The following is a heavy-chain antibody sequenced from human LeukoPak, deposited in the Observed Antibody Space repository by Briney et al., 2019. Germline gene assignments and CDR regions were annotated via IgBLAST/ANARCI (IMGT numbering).Heavy chain of an antibody. V-gene: IGHV1-69*13. J-gene: IGHJ4*02. CDR1: GGTFSSYA. CDR2: IIPIFGTA. Sequence: ASVKVSCKASGGTFSSYAISWVRQAPGQGLEWMGGIIPIFGTANYAQKFQGRVTITADESTSTAYMELRSLRSDDTAVYYCARDVEDYGDYEDYWGQGTLVTVSS. CDR3: ARDVEDYGDYEDY. D-gene: IGHD4-17*01.